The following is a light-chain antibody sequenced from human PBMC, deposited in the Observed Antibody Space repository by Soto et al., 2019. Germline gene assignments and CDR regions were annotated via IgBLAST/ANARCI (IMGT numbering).Light chain of an antibody. Sequence: SYELKQPPSVSVSPGQTARITCSGDALAKQYTHSYQQRPGQAPLLVIYKDSERPSGIPGRFSGSTSGTTVTLTISGVQAEDEAAYYCQSRDGTGILFGEGTKLTVL. V-gene: IGLV3-25*02. CDR1: ALAKQY. CDR3: QSRDGTGIL. CDR2: KDS. J-gene: IGLJ3*02.